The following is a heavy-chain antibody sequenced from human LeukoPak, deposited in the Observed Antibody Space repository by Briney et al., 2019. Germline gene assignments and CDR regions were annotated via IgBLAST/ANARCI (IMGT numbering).Heavy chain of an antibody. V-gene: IGHV4-38-2*01. CDR2: IDHCGST. CDR1: DYSISSAYY. J-gene: IGHJ4*02. CDR3: ASDQAYRGGDCYFDL. Sequence: SETLSLTCAVSDYSISSAYYWGWIRQPPGKGLEWIGSIDHCGSTDYNPSLKSRVTISVDTSKNQLSLKLRSVTAADTAVYYCASDQAYRGGDCYFDLWGQGTLVTVSS. D-gene: IGHD2-21*02.